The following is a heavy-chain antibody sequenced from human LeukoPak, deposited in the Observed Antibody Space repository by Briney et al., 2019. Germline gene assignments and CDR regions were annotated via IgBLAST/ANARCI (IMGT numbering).Heavy chain of an antibody. CDR3: AREFWSGSYSDK. CDR1: GDSISSGNYY. V-gene: IGHV4-30-4*01. J-gene: IGHJ4*02. D-gene: IGHD3-3*01. CDR2: IYYSGST. Sequence: PSETLSLTCTVSGDSISSGNYYWTWIRQPPGKGLEWIGYIYYSGSTFYNPFLKSRVTISVDTSKNEFSLKLSSVTAADTAVYYCAREFWSGSYSDKWGQGTLVTVSS.